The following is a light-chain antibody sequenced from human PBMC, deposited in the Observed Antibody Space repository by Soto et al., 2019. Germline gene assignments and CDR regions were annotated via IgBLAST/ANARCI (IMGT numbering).Light chain of an antibody. V-gene: IGLV1-44*01. CDR3: AAWDDSLDAYV. Sequence: HSVLTQPPSASGTPGQRVSISCSGSRSNIGTNTVNWYQQFPGTAPKLLIFSSYLRLSGVPDRFSASRSGASASLAISGLQSEDEADYYCAAWDDSLDAYVFGSVTKVTVL. CDR1: RSNIGTNT. J-gene: IGLJ1*01. CDR2: SSY.